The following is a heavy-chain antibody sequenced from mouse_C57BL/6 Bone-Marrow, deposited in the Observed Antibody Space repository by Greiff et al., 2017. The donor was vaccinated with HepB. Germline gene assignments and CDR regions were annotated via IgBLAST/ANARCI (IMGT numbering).Heavy chain of an antibody. CDR1: GYSFTGYF. D-gene: IGHD2-3*01. V-gene: IGHV1-20*01. CDR3: ARNPYDGYPAWFAY. Sequence: VQLQQSGPELVKPGDSVKISCKASGYSFTGYFMNWVMQSHGKSLEWIGRINPYNGDTFYNQKFKGKATLTVDKSSSTAHMELRSLTSEDSAVYYCARNPYDGYPAWFAYWGQGTLVTVSA. J-gene: IGHJ3*01. CDR2: INPYNGDT.